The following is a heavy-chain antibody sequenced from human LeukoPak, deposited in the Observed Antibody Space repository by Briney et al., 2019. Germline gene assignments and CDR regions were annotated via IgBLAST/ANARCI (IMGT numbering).Heavy chain of an antibody. CDR3: ATGEYSSGWGDY. CDR1: GGTFSSYA. J-gene: IGHJ4*02. D-gene: IGHD6-19*01. Sequence: EASVKVSCKASGGTFSSYAISWVRQAPGKGLEWMGGFDPEDGETIYAQKFQGRVTMTEDTSTDTAYMELSSLRSEDTAVYYCATGEYSSGWGDYWGQGTLVTVSS. CDR2: FDPEDGET. V-gene: IGHV1-24*01.